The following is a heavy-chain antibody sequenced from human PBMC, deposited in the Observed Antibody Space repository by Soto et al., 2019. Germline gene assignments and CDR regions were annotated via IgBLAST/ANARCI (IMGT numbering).Heavy chain of an antibody. CDR3: ARDRRFNTDSGFWSGYGYYYYGMDV. J-gene: IGHJ6*02. D-gene: IGHD3-3*01. CDR1: GGSISSGGYY. V-gene: IGHV4-31*03. Sequence: QVQLQESGPGLVKPSQTLSLTCTVSGGSISSGGYYWSWIRQHPGKGLEWIGYIYYSGSTYYNPSRKSRVTISVDTSKNQFSLKLSSVTAADTAVYYCARDRRFNTDSGFWSGYGYYYYGMDVWGQGTTVTVSS. CDR2: IYYSGST.